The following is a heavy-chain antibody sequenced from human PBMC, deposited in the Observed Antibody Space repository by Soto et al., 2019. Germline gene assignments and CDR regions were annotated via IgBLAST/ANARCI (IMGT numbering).Heavy chain of an antibody. CDR2: IYYSGST. V-gene: IGHV4-61*01. Sequence: SETLSLTCTVSGGSVSSGSYYWSWIRQPPGKGLEWIGYIYYSGSTNYNPSLKSRVTISVDTSKNQFSLKLSSVTAADTAVYYCARGRTAMVNAPFDYWGQGTLVTVSS. CDR3: ARGRTAMVNAPFDY. J-gene: IGHJ4*02. D-gene: IGHD5-18*01. CDR1: GGSVSSGSYY.